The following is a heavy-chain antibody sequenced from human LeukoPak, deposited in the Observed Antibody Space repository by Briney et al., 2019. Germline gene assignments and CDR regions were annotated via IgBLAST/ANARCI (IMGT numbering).Heavy chain of an antibody. D-gene: IGHD2-15*01. Sequence: GGSLRLSCAASGFTFSNYWMHWVRQAPGKGLVWVSRIKSDGSRTDYADSVKGRFTISRDNAKNTLYLQMNSLRAEDTAVYYCARELPFDYWGQGTLVTVSS. V-gene: IGHV3-74*01. CDR3: ARELPFDY. CDR1: GFTFSNYW. CDR2: IKSDGSRT. J-gene: IGHJ4*02.